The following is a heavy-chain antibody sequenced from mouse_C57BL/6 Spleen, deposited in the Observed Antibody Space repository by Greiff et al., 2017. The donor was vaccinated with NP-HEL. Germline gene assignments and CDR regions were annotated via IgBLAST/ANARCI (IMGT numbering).Heavy chain of an antibody. Sequence: QVQLKESGAELVKPGASVKISCKASGYAFSSYWMNWVKQRPGKGLEWIGQIYPGDGDTNYNGKFKGKATLTADKSSSTAYMQLSSLTSEDSAVYFCARREFYAMDYWGQGTSVTVSS. CDR1: GYAFSSYW. V-gene: IGHV1-80*01. CDR3: ARREFYAMDY. J-gene: IGHJ4*01. CDR2: IYPGDGDT.